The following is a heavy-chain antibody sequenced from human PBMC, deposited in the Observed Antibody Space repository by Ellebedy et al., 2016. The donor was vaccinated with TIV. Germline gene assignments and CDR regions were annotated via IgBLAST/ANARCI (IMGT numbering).Heavy chain of an antibody. CDR1: GYTLTELS. CDR3: ATGIYCSGGSCYGPDAFDI. V-gene: IGHV1-24*01. CDR2: FDPEDGET. D-gene: IGHD2-15*01. Sequence: ASVKVSXXVSGYTLTELSMHWVRQAPGKGLEWMGGFDPEDGETIYAQKFQGRVTMTEDTSTDTAYMELSSLRSEDTAVYYCATGIYCSGGSCYGPDAFDIWGQGTMVTVSS. J-gene: IGHJ3*02.